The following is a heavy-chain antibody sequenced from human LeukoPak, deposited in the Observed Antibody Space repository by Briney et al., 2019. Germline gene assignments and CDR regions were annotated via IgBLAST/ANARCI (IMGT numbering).Heavy chain of an antibody. CDR1: GFTFRSYG. Sequence: PGGSQRLSCAASGFTFRSYGMQCARQARGKGPEGVAVISYDGSNKYYADAVKGRFTISRDNSKNTRYLQMNSLRAEDTAVYYCANPGLELWSQDYWGQGTLVTVSS. V-gene: IGHV3-30*18. J-gene: IGHJ4*02. CDR2: ISYDGSNK. CDR3: ANPGLELWSQDY. D-gene: IGHD5-18*01.